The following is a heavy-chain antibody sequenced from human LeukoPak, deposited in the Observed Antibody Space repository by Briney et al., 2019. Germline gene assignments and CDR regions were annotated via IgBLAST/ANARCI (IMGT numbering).Heavy chain of an antibody. Sequence: PSETLSLTCTVSGGSISSDYGSWIRQPPGKGLEWTGYIYYSGSTNYTPTLKRLVTRSGDTSKNQFSLKLSYVTAAATDVYYRASPMGVPNNWFAPWGKGTLVTVSS. CDR2: IYYSGST. CDR3: ASPMGVPNNWFAP. V-gene: IGHV4-59*01. CDR1: GGSISSDY. J-gene: IGHJ5*02. D-gene: IGHD3-16*01.